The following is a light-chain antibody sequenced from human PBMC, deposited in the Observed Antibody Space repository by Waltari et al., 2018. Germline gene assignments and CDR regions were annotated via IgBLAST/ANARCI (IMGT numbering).Light chain of an antibody. CDR2: DAY. CDR1: QSVTNY. V-gene: IGKV3-11*01. J-gene: IGKJ4*01. Sequence: DIVLTQSPATLSLSPGERATLSCRASQSVTNYFAWYQLKPGQAPRLLIYDAYNRATGIPARFSGRWSGTDFTLTISNLEPEDSAVYYCQQRSKWPLTFGRGTKVEIK. CDR3: QQRSKWPLT.